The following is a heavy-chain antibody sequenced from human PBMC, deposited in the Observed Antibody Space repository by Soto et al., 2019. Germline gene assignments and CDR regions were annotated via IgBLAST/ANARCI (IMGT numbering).Heavy chain of an antibody. CDR2: IIPIFGTA. CDR1: GGTFSSYA. Sequence: QVQLVQSGAEVKKPGSSVKVSCKASGGTFSSYAITWVRQAPGQGLEWMGGIIPIFGTANYAQKFQGRVTITADESTSTAYRELGSLRSEDTGVYYCARGRGQLVRTSGFGCWGQGALVTVSS. CDR3: ARGRGQLVRTSGFGC. J-gene: IGHJ4*02. D-gene: IGHD6-6*01. V-gene: IGHV1-69*01.